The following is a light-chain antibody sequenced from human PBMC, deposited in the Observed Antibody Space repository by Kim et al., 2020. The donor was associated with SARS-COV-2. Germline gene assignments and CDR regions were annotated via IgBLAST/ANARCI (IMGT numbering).Light chain of an antibody. CDR2: AAS. CDR3: QQTSSYPLT. V-gene: IGKV1-8*01. Sequence: IRMTQSPSSLSASTGDRVTITCRASQAINSYVNWYQQKPGKAPKLLIYAASSLQSGVPSRFSGSGSGTDFTLTISSLHSEDFATYYCQQTSSYPLTFGGGTKVDIK. J-gene: IGKJ4*01. CDR1: QAINSY.